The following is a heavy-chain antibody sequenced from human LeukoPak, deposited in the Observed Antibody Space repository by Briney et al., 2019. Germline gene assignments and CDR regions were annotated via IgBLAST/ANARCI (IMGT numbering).Heavy chain of an antibody. Sequence: SQTLSLTCAVSGGSISSGGDWGSWIRQPRGEGLEWIEYIHHRGSTYYTPSLKSRVTISVDRSKNQFSLQLSSVTAADTAVYYCARHPGGSPGWFDPWGQGTLVAVSS. J-gene: IGHJ5*02. CDR1: GGSISSGGDW. V-gene: IGHV4-30-2*01. CDR2: IHHRGST. CDR3: ARHPGGSPGWFDP.